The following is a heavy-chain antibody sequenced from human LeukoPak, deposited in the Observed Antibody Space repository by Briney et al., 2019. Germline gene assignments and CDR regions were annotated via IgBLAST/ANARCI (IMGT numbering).Heavy chain of an antibody. CDR2: DSGDNT. CDR1: GFTSNTQY. D-gene: IGHD3-10*02. V-gene: IGHV3-53*01. J-gene: IGHJ4*02. Sequence: GGSLRLSCGASGFTSNTQYMNWVRQAPGKGLEWVACDSGDNTYYADSVKGRFTISRDNSNNTVFLQLRNVRVEDTAVYYCARGARSSGHDVGGGVEGYFDYWGQGTVVSVSS. CDR3: ARGARSSGHDVGGGVEGYFDY.